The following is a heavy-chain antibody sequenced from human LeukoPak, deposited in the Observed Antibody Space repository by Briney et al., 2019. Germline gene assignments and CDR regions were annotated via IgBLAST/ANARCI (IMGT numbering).Heavy chain of an antibody. D-gene: IGHD4-23*01. V-gene: IGHV4-59*01. Sequence: SWIRQPPGKGLEWIGYIYYSGSTNYNPSLKSRVTISVDTSKNQFSLKLSSVTAADTAVYYCARIEDYGGNSVNYWGQGTLVTVSS. J-gene: IGHJ4*02. CDR2: IYYSGST. CDR3: ARIEDYGGNSVNY.